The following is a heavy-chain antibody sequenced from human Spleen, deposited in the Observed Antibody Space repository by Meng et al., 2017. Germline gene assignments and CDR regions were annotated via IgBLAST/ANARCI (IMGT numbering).Heavy chain of an antibody. D-gene: IGHD1-1*01. Sequence: EQSGAGLVKASKVLARTGAISGHSCTSNVAALSWIRQDPARGREWLGRTYYWSKCSTDYSVSVKSRILINPETSKNQFYLQLYSVTPEDTAVYFCSRRTGATGTDYWGQGTLVTVSS. J-gene: IGHJ4*02. CDR3: SRRTGATGTDY. V-gene: IGHV6-1*01. CDR2: TYYWSKCST. CDR1: GHSCTSNVAA.